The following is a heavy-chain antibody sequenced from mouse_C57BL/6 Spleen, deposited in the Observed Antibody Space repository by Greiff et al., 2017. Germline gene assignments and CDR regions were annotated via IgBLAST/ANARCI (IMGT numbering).Heavy chain of an antibody. J-gene: IGHJ2*01. Sequence: QVQLQQSGAELVRPGASVTLSCKASGYTFTDYEMHWVKQTPVHGLEWIGAIDPETGGTAYNQKFKGKAILTADKSSSTAYMELRSLTSEDSAVYYCTKGDGNPFDYWGQGTTLTVS. CDR2: IDPETGGT. D-gene: IGHD2-1*01. V-gene: IGHV1-15*01. CDR1: GYTFTDYE. CDR3: TKGDGNPFDY.